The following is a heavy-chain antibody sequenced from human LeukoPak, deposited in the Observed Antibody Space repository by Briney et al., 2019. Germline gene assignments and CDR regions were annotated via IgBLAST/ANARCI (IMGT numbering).Heavy chain of an antibody. V-gene: IGHV1-2*02. J-gene: IGHJ6*03. Sequence: ASVKVSCKASGYTFTGYYMHWVRQAPGQGLEWMGWINPNSGGTNYAQKFQGRVTMTRDTSISTAYMELSSLRSEDTAVYYCARGLRRGTFLSMVARAGYYYYYMDVWGKGTTVTVSS. CDR2: INPNSGGT. CDR1: GYTFTGYY. D-gene: IGHD4/OR15-4a*01. CDR3: ARGLRRGTFLSMVARAGYYYYYMDV.